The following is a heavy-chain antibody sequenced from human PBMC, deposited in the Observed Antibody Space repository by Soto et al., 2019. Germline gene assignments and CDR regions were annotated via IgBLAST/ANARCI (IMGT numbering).Heavy chain of an antibody. J-gene: IGHJ4*02. CDR1: GGSFSNFG. D-gene: IGHD5-12*01. Sequence: SVKVSCKASGGSFSNFGISWVRQAPGQGLEWTGGIVPVFGRPNYAQRFRGRLTITADESTSTGYMELISLRSDDTAVYYCAREGSGYNFWGQGTPVTVSS. CDR3: AREGSGYNF. CDR2: IVPVFGRP. V-gene: IGHV1-69*13.